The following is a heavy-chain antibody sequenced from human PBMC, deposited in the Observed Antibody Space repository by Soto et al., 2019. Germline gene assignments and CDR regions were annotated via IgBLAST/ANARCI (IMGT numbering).Heavy chain of an antibody. J-gene: IGHJ6*03. Sequence: QVQLQQWGAGLLKPSETLSLTCAVYGGSFSGYYWSWIRQPPGKGLEWIGEINHSGSTNYNPSLKSRVTISVDTSKNQFSLKLSSVTAADTAVYYCARGLMTDYYYYYMDVWGKGTTVTVSS. CDR1: GGSFSGYY. V-gene: IGHV4-34*01. CDR2: INHSGST. CDR3: ARGLMTDYYYYYMDV.